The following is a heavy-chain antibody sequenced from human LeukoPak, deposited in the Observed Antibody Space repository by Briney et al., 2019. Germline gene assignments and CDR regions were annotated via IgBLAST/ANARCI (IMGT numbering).Heavy chain of an antibody. CDR2: MNPNSGNT. J-gene: IGHJ6*02. CDR1: GYTFTSHD. CDR3: ARTNSPLTIFGVVLEYGMDV. V-gene: IGHV1-8*01. Sequence: SVKVSCKASGYTFTSHDINWVRQATGQGLEWMGWMNPNSGNTGHAQKFQGRVTMTRNTSISTAYMELSSLRSEDTAVYYCARTNSPLTIFGVVLEYGMDVWGQGTTVTVSS. D-gene: IGHD3-3*01.